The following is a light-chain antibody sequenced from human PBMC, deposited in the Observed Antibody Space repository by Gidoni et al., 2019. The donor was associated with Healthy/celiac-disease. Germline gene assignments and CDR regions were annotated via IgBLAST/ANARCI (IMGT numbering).Light chain of an antibody. J-gene: IGKJ3*01. CDR3: QQYGSSLFT. Sequence: ALSQSPGTLFLSPGERATLSCRASQSVSSSYLAWYQQKPGQAPRLLIYDASSRATGIPDRFSGSGSGTDFTLTISRLEPEDFAVYYCQQYGSSLFTFGPGTKVDIK. V-gene: IGKV3-20*01. CDR2: DAS. CDR1: QSVSSSY.